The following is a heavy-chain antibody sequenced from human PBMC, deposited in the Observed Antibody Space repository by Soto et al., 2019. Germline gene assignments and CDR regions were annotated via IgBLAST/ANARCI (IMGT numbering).Heavy chain of an antibody. CDR3: ARGRLWSFDF. D-gene: IGHD5-18*01. V-gene: IGHV3-48*02. Sequence: QLMESGGGLVQPGGSLRLSCVVSGFTFSTYSMTWVRQAPGKGLEWVSYISSDSSAIYYADSVKGRFTIYRDNAKKSLYLQMNSLRDEDTAVYYCARGRLWSFDFWGQGTLVTVSS. CDR2: ISSDSSAI. CDR1: GFTFSTYS. J-gene: IGHJ4*02.